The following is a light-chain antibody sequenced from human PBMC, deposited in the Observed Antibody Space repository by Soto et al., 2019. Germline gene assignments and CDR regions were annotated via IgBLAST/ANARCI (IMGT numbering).Light chain of an antibody. CDR1: SSDVGGYNY. CDR3: CSYAGSYTHV. Sequence: QSALTQPHSVSGSPGQPVTISCTGTSSDVGGYNYVSWYQHHPGKAPKLIIYDVSERPSGVPDRFSGSKSGNTGNTASLTISGLQAEDEADYYCCSYAGSYTHVFGSGTKVTVL. CDR2: DVS. V-gene: IGLV2-11*01. J-gene: IGLJ6*01.